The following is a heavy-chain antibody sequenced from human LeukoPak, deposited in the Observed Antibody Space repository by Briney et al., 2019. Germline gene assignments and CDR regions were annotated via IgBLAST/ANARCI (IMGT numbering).Heavy chain of an antibody. CDR3: ARGPGPADDGGGYCFDY. D-gene: IGHD3-22*01. Sequence: GASVKVSCKASGYTXTSYYLYGVRQAPGQGLEWMGVIDPSGGSTTSAQKFQGRVTMTRDTSTSTVYMGLRSLRSEDTAVYYCARGPGPADDGGGYCFDYWGQGTLVTVSS. CDR2: IDPSGGST. J-gene: IGHJ4*02. CDR1: GYTXTSYY. V-gene: IGHV1-46*01.